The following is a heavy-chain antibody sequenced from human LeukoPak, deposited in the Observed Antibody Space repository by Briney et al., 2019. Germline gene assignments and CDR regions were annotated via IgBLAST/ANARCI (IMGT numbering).Heavy chain of an antibody. J-gene: IGHJ5*02. CDR3: ARDIVVVPAAKRTNWFDP. CDR2: INPNSGGT. D-gene: IGHD2-2*01. V-gene: IGHV1-2*02. Sequence: ASVKVSCKASGYTFTGYYMHWVRQAPGQGLEWMGWINPNSGGTNYAQKFQGRVTMTRDTSISTAYMELSRLRSDDTAVYYCARDIVVVPAAKRTNWFDPWGQGTLVTVSS. CDR1: GYTFTGYY.